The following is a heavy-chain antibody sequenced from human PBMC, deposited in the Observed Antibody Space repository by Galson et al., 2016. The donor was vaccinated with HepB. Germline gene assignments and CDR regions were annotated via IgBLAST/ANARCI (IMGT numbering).Heavy chain of an antibody. J-gene: IGHJ3*02. CDR3: VRGVNWAFDI. CDR2: ISFTSGTI. D-gene: IGHD1-1*01. CDR1: GFSFSNSAYA. V-gene: IGHV3-48*02. Sequence: SLRLSCATSGFSFSNSAYAMNWVRQAPGKGLEWISYISFTSGTIVYADSVRGRFAISGDSAKNSLYLQLNSLKDEDTAIYHCVRGVNWAFDIWGQGTRVTVSS.